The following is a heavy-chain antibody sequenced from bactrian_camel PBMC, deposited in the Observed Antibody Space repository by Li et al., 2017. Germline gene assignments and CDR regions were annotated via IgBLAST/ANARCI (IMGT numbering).Heavy chain of an antibody. D-gene: IGHD6*01. J-gene: IGHJ6*01. CDR3: ELTYDTRSDSDY. V-gene: IGHV3S40*01. CDR1: GLTFSNYH. Sequence: VQLVESGGGLVQPGGSLSLSCAASGLTFSNYHIIWVRQPPGKGLEWVSSINLGPASTYYADSAKGRFTISRDNAKNTVCLQMNSPKSEDTALSYCELTYDTRSDSDYWGQGTQVTVS. CDR2: INLGPAST.